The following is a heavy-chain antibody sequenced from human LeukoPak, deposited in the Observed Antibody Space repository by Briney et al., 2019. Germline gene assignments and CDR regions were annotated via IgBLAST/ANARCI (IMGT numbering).Heavy chain of an antibody. J-gene: IGHJ4*02. D-gene: IGHD3-10*01. CDR3: ARSGRAVGYYFDY. CDR2: IYYSGST. Sequence: SQTLSLTCTVSGGSISSGGYYWSWIRQHPGKGLEWIGYIYYSGSTYYNPSLKSRVTISVDTSKNQFSLKLSSVTAADTAVYYCARSGRAVGYYFDYWGQGTLVTVSS. V-gene: IGHV4-31*03. CDR1: GGSISSGGYY.